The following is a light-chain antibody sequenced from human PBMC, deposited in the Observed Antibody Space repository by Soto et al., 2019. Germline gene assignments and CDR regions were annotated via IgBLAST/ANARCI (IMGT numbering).Light chain of an antibody. J-gene: IGKJ4*01. CDR1: QGISSY. Sequence: AIRMTQSPSSLSASTGDRVTITCRASQGISSYLAWYQQKPGKAPKLLIYAASTLQRGVPSRFSGSGSGTDFTLTISCLQSEDFATYYGQQYYNYPRLTFGGGTKVEIK. V-gene: IGKV1-8*01. CDR2: AAS. CDR3: QQYYNYPRLT.